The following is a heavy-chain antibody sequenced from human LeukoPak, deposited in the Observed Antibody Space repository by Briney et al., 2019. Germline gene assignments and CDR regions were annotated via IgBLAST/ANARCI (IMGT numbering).Heavy chain of an antibody. CDR1: GLTFYDYA. V-gene: IGHV3-9*01. CDR2: ITWNSGSI. D-gene: IGHD3-10*01. J-gene: IGHJ4*02. Sequence: GGSLRLSCAASGLTFYDYAMHWVRQAPGKGLEWVSGITWNSGSIAYADSVKGRFTISRDNAKNSLYLQVNSLRSEDTALYYCAAGAGITRYWGQGALVTVSS. CDR3: AAGAGITRY.